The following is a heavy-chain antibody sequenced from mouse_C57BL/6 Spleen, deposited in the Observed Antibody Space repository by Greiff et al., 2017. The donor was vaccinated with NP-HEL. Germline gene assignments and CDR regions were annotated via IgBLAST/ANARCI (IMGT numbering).Heavy chain of an antibody. CDR1: GYTFTSYG. CDR2: IYPRSGNT. CDR3: ARFYDGYPYFDV. J-gene: IGHJ1*03. V-gene: IGHV1-81*01. Sequence: QVQLQQSGAELARPGASVKLSCKASGYTFTSYGISWVKQRTGQGLEWIGEIYPRSGNTYYNEKFKGKATLTADKSSSTAYMELRSLTSEDSAVYFCARFYDGYPYFDVWGTGTTVTVSS. D-gene: IGHD2-3*01.